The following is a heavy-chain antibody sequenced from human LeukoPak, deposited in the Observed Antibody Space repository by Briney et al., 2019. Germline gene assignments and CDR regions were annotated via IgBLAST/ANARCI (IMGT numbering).Heavy chain of an antibody. CDR1: GGTFSSYA. Sequence: SVKVSCKASGGTFSSYAISWVRQAPGQGLEWMGGIIPIFGTANYAQKFQGRVTITADESTSTAYMELSSLRSEDTAVYYCAEGSGNYPSYSGMDVGAKGTTFTVSS. J-gene: IGHJ6*04. CDR2: IIPIFGTA. D-gene: IGHD4-11*01. V-gene: IGHV1-69*13. CDR3: AEGSGNYPSYSGMDV.